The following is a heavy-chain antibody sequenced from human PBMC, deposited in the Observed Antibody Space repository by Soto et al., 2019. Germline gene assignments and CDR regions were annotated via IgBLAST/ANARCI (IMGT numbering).Heavy chain of an antibody. J-gene: IGHJ4*02. D-gene: IGHD4-17*01. CDR3: SKDFPSSTVTTWGFDS. Sequence: GGALRLSCAASGFTFSSYGMHWVRQAPWKWLEWVAVISYDRSNKYYADSVKGRFTISRDNSKNTLYLQMNSLRAGDTAVYYCSKDFPSSTVTTWGFDSGGQGTLVTVS. CDR1: GFTFSSYG. CDR2: ISYDRSNK. V-gene: IGHV3-30*18.